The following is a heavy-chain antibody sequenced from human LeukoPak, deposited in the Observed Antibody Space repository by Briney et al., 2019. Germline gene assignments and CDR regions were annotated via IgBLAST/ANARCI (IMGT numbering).Heavy chain of an antibody. CDR3: ARDLSDFWGGYYTPGWFDP. V-gene: IGHV3-30-3*01. D-gene: IGHD3-3*01. CDR1: GFTFSNYA. Sequence: GGSLRLSCAASGFTFSNYAMHWVRQAPGKGLEWVAVISYDGSNKYYADSVKGRFTISRDNSKNTLYLQMNSLRAEDTAVYYCARDLSDFWGGYYTPGWFDPWGQGTLVTVSS. CDR2: ISYDGSNK. J-gene: IGHJ5*02.